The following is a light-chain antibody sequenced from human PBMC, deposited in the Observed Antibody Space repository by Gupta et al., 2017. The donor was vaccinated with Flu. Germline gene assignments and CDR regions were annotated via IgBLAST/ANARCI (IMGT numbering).Light chain of an antibody. CDR1: QGISAW. V-gene: IGKV1-12*01. CDR3: QCTDNFPWT. J-gene: IGKJ1*01. CDR2: AAS. Sequence: GDTVTITCRASQGISAWLAWYQQKPGKAPKLLMSAASSLESGVPTRFSGSGSGTDFTLTISRLQPEDFATYYCQCTDNFPWTFGQGTKVEIK.